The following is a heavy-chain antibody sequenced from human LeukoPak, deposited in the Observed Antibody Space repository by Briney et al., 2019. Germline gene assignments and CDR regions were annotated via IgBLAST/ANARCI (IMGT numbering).Heavy chain of an antibody. Sequence: GRSLRLSCAASGVTFSNYFMHWVRQAPGKGLEWVGDIASDGSHTFYVESVKGRFTISRDNSKNTLYLQMNSLRAEDTAVYFCARERQDTVIHSGAFDIWGQGTMVTVSS. V-gene: IGHV3-30*04. D-gene: IGHD2-21*02. CDR3: ARERQDTVIHSGAFDI. J-gene: IGHJ3*02. CDR1: GVTFSNYF. CDR2: IASDGSHT.